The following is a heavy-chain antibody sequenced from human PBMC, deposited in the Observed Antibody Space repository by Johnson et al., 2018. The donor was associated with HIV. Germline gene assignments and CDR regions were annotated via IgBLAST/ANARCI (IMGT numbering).Heavy chain of an antibody. CDR2: IKSKTDGGTT. V-gene: IGHV3-15*01. D-gene: IGHD6-13*01. CDR3: ARYSSSSRDTFDI. Sequence: VQLVESGGGLVKPGGSLRLSCAASGFTFTNAWMSWVRQAPGKGLEWVGRIKSKTDGGTTDYAAPVKGRFTISRDDSKNTLYLQMNSLRAEDTAVYYCARYSSSSRDTFDIWGQGTMVTVSS. J-gene: IGHJ3*02. CDR1: GFTFTNAW.